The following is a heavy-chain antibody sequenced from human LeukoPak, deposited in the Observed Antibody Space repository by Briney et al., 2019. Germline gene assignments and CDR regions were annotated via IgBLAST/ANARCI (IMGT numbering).Heavy chain of an antibody. CDR1: GYTFTSYG. CDR3: ARDGVGSSGWYTLDY. CDR2: ISAYNGNT. Sequence: ASVKVSCKASGYTFTSYGISWVRQAPGQGLEWMGWISAYNGNTNYAQKLQGRVTMTIDTSTSTAYMGLRRLRSDDTAVYYCARDGVGSSGWYTLDYWGQGTLVTVSS. D-gene: IGHD6-19*01. V-gene: IGHV1-18*01. J-gene: IGHJ4*02.